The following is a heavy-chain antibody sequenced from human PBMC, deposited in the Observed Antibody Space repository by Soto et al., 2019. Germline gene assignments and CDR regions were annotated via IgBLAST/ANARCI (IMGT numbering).Heavy chain of an antibody. CDR2: INSDGTIS. J-gene: IGHJ6*02. CDR3: ARLSGDHSAFFSYGMDA. CDR1: VFTFDTDW. D-gene: IGHD2-21*01. Sequence: WGSRRRSCSASVFTFDTDWMNWFRQAPGNWPEWLSGINSDGTISSYADSVKGRFTISRDNARNTLSLQMNSLRADDTAVYYCARLSGDHSAFFSYGMDAWGQGTTVTVSS. V-gene: IGHV3-74*01.